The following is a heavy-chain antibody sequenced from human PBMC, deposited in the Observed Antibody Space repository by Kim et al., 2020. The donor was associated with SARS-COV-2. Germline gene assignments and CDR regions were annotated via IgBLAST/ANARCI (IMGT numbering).Heavy chain of an antibody. CDR3: TRRVSSSWPNYYYYYGMDV. CDR2: IRSKANSYAT. V-gene: IGHV3-73*01. CDR1: GFTSSGSA. J-gene: IGHJ6*02. Sequence: GGSLRLSCAASGFTSSGSAMHWVRQASGKGLEWVGRIRSKANSYATAYAASVKGRFTISRDDSKNTAYLQMNSLKTEDTAVYYCTRRVSSSWPNYYYYYGMDVWGQGTTVTVSS. D-gene: IGHD6-13*01.